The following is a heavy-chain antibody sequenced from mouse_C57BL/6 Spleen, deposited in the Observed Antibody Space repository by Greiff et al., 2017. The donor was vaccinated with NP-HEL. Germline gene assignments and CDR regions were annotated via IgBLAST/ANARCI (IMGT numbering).Heavy chain of an antibody. D-gene: IGHD4-1*01. CDR3: ARGLGRRYFDV. V-gene: IGHV3-6*01. CDR2: ISYDGSN. J-gene: IGHJ1*03. Sequence: ESGPGLVKPSQSLSLTCSVTGYSITSGYYWNWIRQFPGNKLEWMGYISYDGSNNYNPSLKNRISITRDTSKNQFFLKLNSVTTEDTATYYCARGLGRRYFDVWGTGTTVTVSS. CDR1: GYSITSGYY.